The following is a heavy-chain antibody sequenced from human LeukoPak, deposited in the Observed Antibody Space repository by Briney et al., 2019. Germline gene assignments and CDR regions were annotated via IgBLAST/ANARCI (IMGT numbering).Heavy chain of an antibody. CDR1: GYTFTSYD. CDR3: ARDLYYYDSSGYYYNNWFDP. Sequence: ASVKVSCKASGYTFTSYDINWVRQATGQGLEWMGWMNLNSGNTGYAQKFQGRVTMTRNTSISTAYMELSSLRSEDTAVYYCARDLYYYDSSGYYYNNWFDPWGQGTLVTVSS. D-gene: IGHD3-22*01. CDR2: MNLNSGNT. J-gene: IGHJ5*02. V-gene: IGHV1-8*01.